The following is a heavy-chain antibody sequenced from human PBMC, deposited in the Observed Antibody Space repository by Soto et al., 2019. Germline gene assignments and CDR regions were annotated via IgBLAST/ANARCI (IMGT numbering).Heavy chain of an antibody. CDR3: ARDNLAFQGAFDL. D-gene: IGHD3-16*01. CDR2: ITGTSAFT. J-gene: IGHJ4*02. V-gene: IGHV3-21*01. CDR1: GFVFSDFQ. Sequence: GGSLRLSCAASGFVFSDFQFNWVRQAPGGGLEWLSSITGTSAFTEYAESIEGRFTISRDNPNKLLFLHMNNLRPEDTAVYYCARDNLAFQGAFDLWGQGTLVTVSS.